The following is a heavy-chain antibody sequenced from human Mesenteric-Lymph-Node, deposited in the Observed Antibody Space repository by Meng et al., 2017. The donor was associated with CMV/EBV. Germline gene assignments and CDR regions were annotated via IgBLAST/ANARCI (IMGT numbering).Heavy chain of an antibody. Sequence: SETLSLTCAVYGGSLSGYNWSWIRQPPGKGLEWIGEINHSGNTNYNPSLKSRVTISIDTSKNQFSLKLSSVAAADTAVYYCARGVAVAGGWFDPWGQGTLVTVSS. CDR2: INHSGNT. J-gene: IGHJ5*02. D-gene: IGHD6-19*01. V-gene: IGHV4-34*01. CDR1: GGSLSGYN. CDR3: ARGVAVAGGWFDP.